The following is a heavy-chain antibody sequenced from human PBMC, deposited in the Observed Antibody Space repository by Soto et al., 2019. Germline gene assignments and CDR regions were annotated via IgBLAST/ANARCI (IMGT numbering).Heavy chain of an antibody. CDR2: IYYNGTT. CDR1: GGSISSGGYY. D-gene: IGHD4-17*01. CDR3: VRYRHDSGDLTWFDP. J-gene: IGHJ5*02. V-gene: IGHV4-31*03. Sequence: QVQLQESGPGLVKSSQTLSLTCTVSGGSISSGGYYWSWIRQHPAKGLEWIGYIYYNGTTYYNPSLKSRVAISVDTSKNQFSLKVMSATAADTAVYYCVRYRHDSGDLTWFDPWGQGTLVTVSS.